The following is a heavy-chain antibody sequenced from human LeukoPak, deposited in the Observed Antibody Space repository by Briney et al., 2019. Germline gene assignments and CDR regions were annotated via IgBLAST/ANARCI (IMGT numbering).Heavy chain of an antibody. Sequence: SETLSLTCTVSGGSISSYYWSWIRQPPGKGLEWIGEINHSGSTNYNPSLKSRVTISVDTSKNQFSLKLSSVTAADTAVYYCARGGRWFGELFRYWGQGTLVTVSS. CDR3: ARGGRWFGELFRY. J-gene: IGHJ4*02. V-gene: IGHV4-34*01. CDR2: INHSGST. D-gene: IGHD3-10*01. CDR1: GGSISSYY.